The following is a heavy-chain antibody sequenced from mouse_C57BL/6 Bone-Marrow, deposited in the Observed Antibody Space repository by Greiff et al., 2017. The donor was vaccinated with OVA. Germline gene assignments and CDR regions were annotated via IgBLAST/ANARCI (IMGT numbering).Heavy chain of an antibody. CDR2: IRSKSNNYAT. Sequence: EVQVVESGGGLVQPKGSLKLSCAASGFSFNTYAMNWVRQAPGKGLEWVARIRSKSNNYATYYADSVKDRFTISRDDSESMLYLQMNNLKTEDTAMYYCVRHDYGFAWFAYWGQGTLVTVSA. J-gene: IGHJ3*01. CDR3: VRHDYGFAWFAY. CDR1: GFSFNTYA. V-gene: IGHV10-1*01. D-gene: IGHD1-1*01.